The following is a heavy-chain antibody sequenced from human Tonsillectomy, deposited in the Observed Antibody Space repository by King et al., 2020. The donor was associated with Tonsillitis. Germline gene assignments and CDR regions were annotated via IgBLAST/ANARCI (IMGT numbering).Heavy chain of an antibody. CDR2: VSGNGTKT. CDR1: GFTFSRYV. D-gene: IGHD3-9*01. CDR3: AKVNYDILTHFDY. Sequence: VQLVESGGDLVQPGGSLRLSCAASGFTFSRYVMSWVRQAPGKGLEWVSTVSGNGTKTYYADYVKGRFTISRDNSKNTLYLQMNSLRAEDTAVYYCAKVNYDILTHFDYWGQGTLVTVS. V-gene: IGHV3-23*04. J-gene: IGHJ4*02.